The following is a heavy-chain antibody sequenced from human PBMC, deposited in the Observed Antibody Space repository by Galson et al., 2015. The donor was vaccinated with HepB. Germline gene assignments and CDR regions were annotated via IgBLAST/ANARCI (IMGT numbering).Heavy chain of an antibody. D-gene: IGHD3-3*01. CDR2: ISSSSSYI. CDR3: AREGDLRFLEWNAPFDY. Sequence: SLRLSCAASGFTFSSYSMNWVRQAPGKGLEWVSSISSSSSYIYYADSVKGRFTISRDNAKNSLYLQMNSLRAEDTAVYYCAREGDLRFLEWNAPFDYWGQGTLVTVSS. J-gene: IGHJ4*02. CDR1: GFTFSSYS. V-gene: IGHV3-21*01.